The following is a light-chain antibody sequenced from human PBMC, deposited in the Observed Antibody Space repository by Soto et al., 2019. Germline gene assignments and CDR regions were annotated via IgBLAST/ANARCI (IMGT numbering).Light chain of an antibody. CDR2: SAS. CDR3: PHCSTCPVA. V-gene: IGKV3D-15*01. Sequence: EIEMTKSPVTLSVSLGERATLTCRASQSVSSGLAWYHQKPGQAPRLLIYSASTWATGVPARFSGAGSGTEFTLTISRLEPDDFGAYYCPHCSTCPVAFCQGTQLEIK. CDR1: QSVSSG. J-gene: IGKJ5*01.